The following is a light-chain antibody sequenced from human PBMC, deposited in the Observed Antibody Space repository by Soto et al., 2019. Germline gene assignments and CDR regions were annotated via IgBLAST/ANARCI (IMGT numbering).Light chain of an antibody. Sequence: QSALAQPPSVSGAPGQKVTISCTGSSSNIGAGYDLHWYQQLPGTAPKLLLYGNSNRPSGVPDRFSGSKSGTSASLAITGLQAEDEADYYCQSYDSSLRAYVFGTGTKVTVL. CDR2: GNS. CDR1: SSNIGAGYD. CDR3: QSYDSSLRAYV. V-gene: IGLV1-40*01. J-gene: IGLJ1*01.